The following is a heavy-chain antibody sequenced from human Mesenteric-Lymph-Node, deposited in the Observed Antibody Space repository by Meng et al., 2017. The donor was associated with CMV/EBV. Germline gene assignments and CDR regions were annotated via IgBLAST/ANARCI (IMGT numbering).Heavy chain of an antibody. D-gene: IGHD7-27*01. V-gene: IGHV3-7*01. CDR1: GFTFSRYW. CDR3: ARGPGDGMDV. Sequence: GESLKISCVASGFTFSRYWMSWVRQAPGKGPEWVANINELGSEKSFVDSVKGRFTISRDNAKNSLYLQMSSLRAEDTAVYYCARGPGDGMDVWGQGTTVTVSS. CDR2: INELGSEK. J-gene: IGHJ6*02.